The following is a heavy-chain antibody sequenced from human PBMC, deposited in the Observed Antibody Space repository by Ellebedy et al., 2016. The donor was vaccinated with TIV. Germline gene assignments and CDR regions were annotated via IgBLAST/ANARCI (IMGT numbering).Heavy chain of an antibody. D-gene: IGHD3-9*01. CDR3: ARGQGTLQYFDWLGHYYYGMDV. V-gene: IGHV4-34*01. CDR1: GGAFSDYY. Sequence: MPSETLSLTCAVYGGAFSDYYWSWIRQPPGKGLEWIGEINRSGSNNYNPSLKSRVTISVDTSKNQFSLNLRYVTAADTAVYYCARGQGTLQYFDWLGHYYYGMDVWGQGTTVTVSS. CDR2: INRSGSN. J-gene: IGHJ6*02.